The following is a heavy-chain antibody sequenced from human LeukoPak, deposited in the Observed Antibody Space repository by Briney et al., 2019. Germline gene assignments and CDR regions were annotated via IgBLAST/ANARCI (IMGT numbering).Heavy chain of an antibody. Sequence: PGGSLRLSCAASGFIFDDFVMSWVRQAPGKGLEWVSGINLNSGDIGYADSVKGRFTISRDNAKNSLYLQMNSMRAEEKALYYCERDGGYCSSTSCYTLDYWGQGTLVTVSS. D-gene: IGHD2-2*02. J-gene: IGHJ4*02. CDR1: GFIFDDFV. CDR2: INLNSGDI. CDR3: ERDGGYCSSTSCYTLDY. V-gene: IGHV3-20*04.